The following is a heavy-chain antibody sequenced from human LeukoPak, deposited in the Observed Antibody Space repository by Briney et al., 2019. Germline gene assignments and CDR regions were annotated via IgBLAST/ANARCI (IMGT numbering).Heavy chain of an antibody. CDR1: GFIFSDST. Sequence: GGSLRLSCAASGFIFSDSTVHWVRQASGTGLEWVGRIRSKANDYATAYATLVQGRFTLSRDDSKNTAYLQMNSLKIEDTAVYYCIRGATSGSYYGFDVWGQGATVTV. CDR3: IRGATSGSYYGFDV. CDR2: IRSKANDYAT. J-gene: IGHJ6*02. V-gene: IGHV3-73*01. D-gene: IGHD4/OR15-4a*01.